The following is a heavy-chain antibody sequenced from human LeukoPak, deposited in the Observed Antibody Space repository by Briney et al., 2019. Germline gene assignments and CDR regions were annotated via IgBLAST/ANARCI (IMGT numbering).Heavy chain of an antibody. CDR1: GGSLSSYY. CDR3: ARGIGGYLAWFDP. Sequence: PSETLSLTCTVSGGSLSSYYWSWIPHPPGKGLEWISYIYYSGSTNYNPSLKSRVTISVDTSKNQLSLKLTSVTAADTAVYYCARGIGGYLAWFDPWGQGTLVTVSS. J-gene: IGHJ5*02. D-gene: IGHD3-10*01. CDR2: IYYSGST. V-gene: IGHV4-59*01.